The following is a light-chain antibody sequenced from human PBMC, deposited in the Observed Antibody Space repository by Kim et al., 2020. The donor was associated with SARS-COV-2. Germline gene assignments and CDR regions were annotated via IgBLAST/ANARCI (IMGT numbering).Light chain of an antibody. J-gene: IGKJ1*01. CDR3: QQCASTPS. CDR2: GAS. V-gene: IGKV1-39*01. Sequence: SSSVVDRVIIPCRASQSIGNCLNWYQHKPGKAPKLLIYGASSLQSGVPSGFSVSGAGTEFTLTISSLQPEDIATYYCQQCASTPSFGQGTTVDIK. CDR1: QSIGNC.